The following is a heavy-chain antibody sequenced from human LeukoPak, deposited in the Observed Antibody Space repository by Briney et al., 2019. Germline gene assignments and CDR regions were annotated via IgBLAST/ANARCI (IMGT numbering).Heavy chain of an antibody. CDR1: GFTFNNYG. Sequence: GGSLRLSCAASGFTFNNYGMHWVRQAPGKGLEWVSGINWNGGNTYYADSVKGRFTISRDNSKNSLYLQMNSLRAEDTAVCLCARDRGSSGWSPFEYWGQGTLVTVSS. D-gene: IGHD6-19*01. CDR3: ARDRGSSGWSPFEY. CDR2: INWNGGNT. V-gene: IGHV3-20*01. J-gene: IGHJ4*02.